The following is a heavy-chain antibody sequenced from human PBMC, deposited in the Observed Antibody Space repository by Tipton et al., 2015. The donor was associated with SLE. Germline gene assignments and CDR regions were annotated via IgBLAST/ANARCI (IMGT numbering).Heavy chain of an antibody. Sequence: TLSLTCTVSGGSISSGGYSWSWIRQPPGKDLEWIGYIYTSGTTFYNPSLESRVTISLDRSKNQFSLNLSSVTAADTAVYYCARLRIVYGFHVLDYWGQGALVTVSS. J-gene: IGHJ4*02. CDR1: GGSISSGGYS. CDR2: IYTSGTT. CDR3: ARLRIVYGFHVLDY. V-gene: IGHV4-30-2*01. D-gene: IGHD2-8*01.